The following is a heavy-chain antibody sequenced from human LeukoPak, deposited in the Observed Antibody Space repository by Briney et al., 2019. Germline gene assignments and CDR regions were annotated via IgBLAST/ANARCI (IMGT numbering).Heavy chain of an antibody. CDR1: GFTFSGSA. J-gene: IGHJ4*02. V-gene: IGHV3-73*01. Sequence: GGSLRLSCAASGFTFSGSAMRWVRQASGEGLEWVGRIRSKANSYATAYAASVKGRFTISRDDSKNTAYLQMNSLKTEDTAVYYCTSSYCSSTSCYYGGYGFDYWGQGTLVTVSS. CDR2: IRSKANSYAT. D-gene: IGHD2-2*01. CDR3: TSSYCSSTSCYYGGYGFDY.